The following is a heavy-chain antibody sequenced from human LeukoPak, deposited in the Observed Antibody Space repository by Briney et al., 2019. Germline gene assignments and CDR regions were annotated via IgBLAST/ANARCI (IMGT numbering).Heavy chain of an antibody. CDR2: IYHSGST. V-gene: IGHV4-38-2*02. D-gene: IGHD1-26*01. CDR3: ARVEYSGSYFDY. Sequence: SETLSLTCTVSGYSISSSYCWGWIRQPPGKGLEWIGNIYHSGSTYYNPSLKSRVTISVDTSKNQFSLKLSSVTAADTAVYYCARVEYSGSYFDYWGQGTLVTVSS. CDR1: GYSISSSYC. J-gene: IGHJ4*02.